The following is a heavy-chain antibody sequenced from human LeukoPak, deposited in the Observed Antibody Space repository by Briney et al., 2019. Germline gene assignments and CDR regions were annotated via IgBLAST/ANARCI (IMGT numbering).Heavy chain of an antibody. CDR2: INSDGRVI. CDR3: ASWKVSTADY. CDR1: GFTFSTDW. V-gene: IGHV3-74*01. D-gene: IGHD5/OR15-5a*01. J-gene: IGHJ4*01. Sequence: GGSLRLSCAASGFTFSTDWMHGVRQAPAKGLVWVSRINSDGRVINYGDSVKGRFTISRDNAKSMLYLQMNSLRAEDTAVYYCASWKVSTADYWGHGTLVTVSS.